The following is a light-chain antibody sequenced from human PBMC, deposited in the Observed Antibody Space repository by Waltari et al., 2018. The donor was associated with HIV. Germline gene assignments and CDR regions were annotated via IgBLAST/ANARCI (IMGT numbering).Light chain of an antibody. Sequence: QSVLTQPPSVSAAPGQKVTIPCSGSSSNIGNNSVSWYQQQPGTAPKLLIYDNNKRPSGIPDRFSGSKSGTSATLGITGLQTGDEADYYCGTWDSSLSAWVFGGGTKLTVL. J-gene: IGLJ3*02. CDR2: DNN. CDR3: GTWDSSLSAWV. CDR1: SSNIGNNS. V-gene: IGLV1-51*01.